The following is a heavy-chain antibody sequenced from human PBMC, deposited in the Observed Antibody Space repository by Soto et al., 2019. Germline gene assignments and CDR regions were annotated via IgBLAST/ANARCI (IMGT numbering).Heavy chain of an antibody. Sequence: GSLRLSCAASGFSFSSYSMNWVRQAPGKGLEWVSSISSSASHINYADSVKGRFTISRDNAKKSLYLQMNSLRAEDTAVYYCARGYTGYCSGGTCYWFDPWGQGTLVTSPQ. CDR1: GFSFSSYS. V-gene: IGHV3-21*01. CDR3: ARGYTGYCSGGTCYWFDP. CDR2: ISSSASHI. D-gene: IGHD2-15*01. J-gene: IGHJ5*02.